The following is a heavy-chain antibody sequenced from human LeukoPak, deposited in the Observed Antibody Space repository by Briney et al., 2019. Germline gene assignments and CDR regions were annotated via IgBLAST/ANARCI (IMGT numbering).Heavy chain of an antibody. CDR3: ARDLGSRPPDAFDI. J-gene: IGHJ3*02. CDR2: IYYSGST. Sequence: SETLSLTCTVSGGSISSGDYYWSWIRQPPGKGLEWIGYIYYSGSTYYNPSLKSRVTISVDTSKNQFSLKLSSVTAADTAVYYCARDLGSRPPDAFDIWGQGTMVTVSS. D-gene: IGHD7-27*01. V-gene: IGHV4-30-4*01. CDR1: GGSISSGDYY.